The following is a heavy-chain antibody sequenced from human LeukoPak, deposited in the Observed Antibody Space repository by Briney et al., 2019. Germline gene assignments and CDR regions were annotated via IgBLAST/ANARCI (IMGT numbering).Heavy chain of an antibody. CDR2: ISAYNGNT. D-gene: IGHD6-13*01. Sequence: GASVKVSCKASGYTFTSYGINWVRQAPGQGPEWMGWISAYNGNTKYAQNLQGRVTMTTDTSTSTAYMELRSLRSDDTAVCYCTRDLPYSSSWESIDYWGQGTLVTVSS. CDR1: GYTFTSYG. V-gene: IGHV1-18*01. J-gene: IGHJ4*02. CDR3: TRDLPYSSSWESIDY.